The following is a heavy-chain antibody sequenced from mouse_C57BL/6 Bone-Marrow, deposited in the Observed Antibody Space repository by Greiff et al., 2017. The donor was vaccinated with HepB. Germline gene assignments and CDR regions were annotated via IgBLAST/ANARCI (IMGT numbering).Heavy chain of an antibody. CDR2: IWSDGST. CDR3: ARDFSGNYVGYAMDY. Sequence: VKVVESGPGLVAPSQSLSITCTVSGFSLTSYGVHWVRQPPGKGLEWLVVIWSDGSTTYNSALKSRLSISKDNSKSQVFLKMNSLQTDDTAMYYCARDFSGNYVGYAMDYWGQGTSVTVSS. CDR1: GFSLTSYG. J-gene: IGHJ4*01. D-gene: IGHD2-1*01. V-gene: IGHV2-6*03.